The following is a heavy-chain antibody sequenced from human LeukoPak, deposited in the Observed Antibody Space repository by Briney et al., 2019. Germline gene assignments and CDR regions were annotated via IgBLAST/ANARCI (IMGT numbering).Heavy chain of an antibody. CDR1: GYSFTSYW. D-gene: IGHD6-19*01. J-gene: IGHJ5*02. V-gene: IGHV5-51*03. CDR3: ARSIAVAGTLSAWFDP. CDR2: IYPGDSDT. Sequence: KPGESLKISCKGSGYSFTSYWIGWVRQMPGKGLEWMGIIYPGDSDTRYSPSFQGQVTISADKSISTAYLQWSSLKASDTAMYYCARSIAVAGTLSAWFDPWGQGTLVTVSS.